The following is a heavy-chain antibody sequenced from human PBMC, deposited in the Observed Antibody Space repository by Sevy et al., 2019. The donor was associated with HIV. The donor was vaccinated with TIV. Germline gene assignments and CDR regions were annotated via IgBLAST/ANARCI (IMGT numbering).Heavy chain of an antibody. V-gene: IGHV4-34*01. D-gene: IGHD3-10*01. J-gene: IGHJ6*02. CDR3: ASYYGSPTRYGMDV. Sequence: SETLSLTCAVYGGSSSGYYWSWIRQPPGKGLEWIGEINHSGSTNYNPSLKSRVTISVDTSKNQFSLKLSSVTAADTAVYYCASYYGSPTRYGMDVWGQGTTVTVSS. CDR1: GGSSSGYY. CDR2: INHSGST.